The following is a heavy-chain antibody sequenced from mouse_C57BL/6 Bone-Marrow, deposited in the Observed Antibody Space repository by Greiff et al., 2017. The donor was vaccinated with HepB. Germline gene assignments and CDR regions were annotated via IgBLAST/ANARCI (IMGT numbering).Heavy chain of an antibody. CDR1: GFTFSDYG. CDR2: ISSGSSTI. V-gene: IGHV5-17*01. J-gene: IGHJ4*01. Sequence: VQLKESGGGLVKPGGSLKLSCAASGFTFSDYGMHWVRQAPEKGLEWVAYISSGSSTIYYADTVKGRFTISRDNAKNTLFLQMTSLRSEDTAMYYCAKQGYYYCSILYAMDYWGQGTSVTVSS. D-gene: IGHD1-1*01. CDR3: AKQGYYYCSILYAMDY.